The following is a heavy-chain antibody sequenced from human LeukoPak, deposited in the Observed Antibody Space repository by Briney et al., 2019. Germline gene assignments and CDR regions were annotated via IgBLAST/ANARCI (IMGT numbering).Heavy chain of an antibody. V-gene: IGHV4-39*07. Sequence: SETLSLTCTVSGGSISSSSYYWGWIRQPPGKGLEWIGSIYYSGSTYYNPSLKSRVTISVDTSKNQFSLKLSSVTAADTAVYYCARVRPAVAGSFDYWGQGTLVTVSS. CDR3: ARVRPAVAGSFDY. D-gene: IGHD6-19*01. CDR2: IYYSGST. J-gene: IGHJ4*02. CDR1: GGSISSSSYY.